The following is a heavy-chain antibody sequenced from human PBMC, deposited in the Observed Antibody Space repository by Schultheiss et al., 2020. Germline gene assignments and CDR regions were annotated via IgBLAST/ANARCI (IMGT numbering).Heavy chain of an antibody. CDR1: SGSVSSGGYY. J-gene: IGHJ5*02. V-gene: IGHV4-61*08. CDR3: ARTVTDLNWFDP. D-gene: IGHD2/OR15-2a*01. Sequence: SQTLSLTCTVSSGSVSSGGYYWSWIRQHPGKGLEWIGYIYYSGSTNYNPSLKSRVTITLDTSRNQFSLKLSSVTAADTAVYYCARTVTDLNWFDPWGQGILVTVSS. CDR2: IYYSGST.